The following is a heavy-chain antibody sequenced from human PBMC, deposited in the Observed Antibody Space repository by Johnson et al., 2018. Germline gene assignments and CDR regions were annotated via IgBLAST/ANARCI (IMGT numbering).Heavy chain of an antibody. J-gene: IGHJ1*01. Sequence: VQLVESGGGLVQPGGSLRLSCAASGFTFKKFVMSWVRQAPGKGLEWVSTIGGHDDDIVYADSFYAESVKGRFTISRDNSKNTLYLQMKSLRVEDSAIYYCGKDVGGFHNWECFQDWGQGTLVTVSS. V-gene: IGHV3-23*04. CDR1: GFTFKKFV. D-gene: IGHD2-15*01. CDR3: GKDVGGFHNWECFQD. CDR2: IGGHDDDIVYADS.